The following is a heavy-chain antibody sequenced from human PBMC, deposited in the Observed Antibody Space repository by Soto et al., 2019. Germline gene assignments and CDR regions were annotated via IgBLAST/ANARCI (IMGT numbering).Heavy chain of an antibody. Sequence: EVQLVESGGGLVQPGGSLRLSCAASGFTVSSNYMSWVRQAPGKGLEWVSVIYSGGGTYYADSVKGRFTISRHNSKSTLYLQMNSLSPEDTAVYYCAGASYGSGSGVAWGQGTLVTVSS. J-gene: IGHJ5*02. D-gene: IGHD3-10*01. CDR1: GFTVSSNY. CDR2: IYSGGGT. V-gene: IGHV3-53*04. CDR3: AGASYGSGSGVA.